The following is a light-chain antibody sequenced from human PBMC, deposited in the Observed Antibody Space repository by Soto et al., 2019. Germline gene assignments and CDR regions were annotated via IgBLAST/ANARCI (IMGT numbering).Light chain of an antibody. V-gene: IGLV1-47*01. J-gene: IGLJ2*01. CDR3: AAWDDSLSGPNVV. Sequence: QSVLTQPPSASGTPGQRVTISCFGSSSNIGSNYVYWYQQLPGTAPKLLIYRNNQRPSGVPDRFSGSKSGTSASLAISGLRSEDEADYDCAAWDDSLSGPNVVFGGGTKLTVL. CDR1: SSNIGSNY. CDR2: RNN.